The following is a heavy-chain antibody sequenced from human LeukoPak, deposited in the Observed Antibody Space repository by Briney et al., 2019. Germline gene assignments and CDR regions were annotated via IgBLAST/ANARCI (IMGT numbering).Heavy chain of an antibody. J-gene: IGHJ4*02. V-gene: IGHV4-59*01. CDR3: ARGGGWNYFDY. CDR2: IYYSGST. CDR1: GGSINNYY. Sequence: SETLSLTCTVSGGSINNYYWNWIRQPPGKGLEWIGYIYYSGSTNHNPSLKSRVTISVDTSKNQFSLKLNSVTAADTAVYYCARGGGWNYFDYWGQGTLVTVSS. D-gene: IGHD6-19*01.